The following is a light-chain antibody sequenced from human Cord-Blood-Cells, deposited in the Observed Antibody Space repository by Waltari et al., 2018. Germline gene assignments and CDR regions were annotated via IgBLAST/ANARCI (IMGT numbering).Light chain of an antibody. CDR1: NLGDKY. J-gene: IGLJ2*01. CDR3: QAWDSSTEVV. CDR2: QDS. V-gene: IGLV3-1*01. Sequence: SYELTQPPSVSVSPGQTASIPCSGDNLGDKYACWYQQKPGQSPVLVIYQDSKRPSGIPERFSGSNSGNTATLTISGTQAMDEADYYCQAWDSSTEVVFGGGTKLTVL.